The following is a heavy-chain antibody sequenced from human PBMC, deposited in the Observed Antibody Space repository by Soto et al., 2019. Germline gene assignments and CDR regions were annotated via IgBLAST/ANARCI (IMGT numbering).Heavy chain of an antibody. CDR3: ARDGERIVVIPGAILDF. CDR2: ISSSSSYI. Sequence: EVQLVESGGGLVKPGGSLRLSCAASGFTFSSYSMNWVRQAPGKGLEWVSSISSSSSYIYYADSVKGRFTISRDNAKNALYLQKNSPRAEDTAVYYWARDGERIVVIPGAILDFWCQGTLVTVSS. V-gene: IGHV3-21*01. D-gene: IGHD2-2*01. CDR1: GFTFSSYS. J-gene: IGHJ4*02.